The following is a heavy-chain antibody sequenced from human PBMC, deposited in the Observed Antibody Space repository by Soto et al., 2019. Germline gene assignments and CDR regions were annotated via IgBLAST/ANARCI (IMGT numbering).Heavy chain of an antibody. CDR1: GYTFTSYD. Sequence: QVQLVQSGAEVKKPGASVKVSCKASGYTFTSYDINWVRQATGQGLEWMGWMNPNSGNTGYAQKFKGRVTMTRNTSISKAYMVLSSLRSENTAVYYWARWSQAQLAGWGEGYYYYYIDVWGKGTTVTVSS. CDR3: ARWSQAQLAGWGEGYYYYYIDV. D-gene: IGHD6-6*01. CDR2: MNPNSGNT. J-gene: IGHJ6*03. V-gene: IGHV1-8*01.